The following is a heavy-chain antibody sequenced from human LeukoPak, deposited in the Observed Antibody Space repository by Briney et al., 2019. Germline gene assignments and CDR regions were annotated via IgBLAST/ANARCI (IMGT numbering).Heavy chain of an antibody. D-gene: IGHD5-12*01. CDR1: GFTFGDYA. Sequence: PGGSLRLSCTASGFTFGDYAMSWVRQAPGKGLEWVSYISESGSTKYYADSVRGRFTISRDNAKNSLYLQMNSLSAEDTAVYYCARGWRYGGLHFDYWGQGTLVTVSS. J-gene: IGHJ4*02. CDR2: ISESGSTK. V-gene: IGHV3-48*03. CDR3: ARGWRYGGLHFDY.